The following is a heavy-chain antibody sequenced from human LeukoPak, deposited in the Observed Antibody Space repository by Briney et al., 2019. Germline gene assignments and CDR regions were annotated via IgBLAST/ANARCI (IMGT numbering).Heavy chain of an antibody. CDR2: INPSAGST. CDR1: GYTFTSYY. Sequence: GASVKVSCKAAGYTFTSYYMHWVPQAPGQGLECMGIINPSAGSTSYAQKFQGRVTMTRDTSTSTVYMELSSLRSEDTAVYYCARDFDCSSTSCYDQGDYWGQGTLVTVSS. D-gene: IGHD2-2*01. V-gene: IGHV1-46*01. CDR3: ARDFDCSSTSCYDQGDY. J-gene: IGHJ4*02.